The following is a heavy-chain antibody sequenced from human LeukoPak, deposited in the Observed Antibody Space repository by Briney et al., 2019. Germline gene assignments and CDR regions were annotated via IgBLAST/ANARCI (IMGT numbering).Heavy chain of an antibody. J-gene: IGHJ5*02. D-gene: IGHD2-2*01. CDR3: ARYSVAPAARRGNWFDP. CDR1: GGSISSYY. CDR2: IYYSGST. V-gene: IGHV4-59*01. Sequence: SETLSLTCTVSGGSISSYYWSWIRQPPGKGLEWIGYIYYSGSTNYNPSLKSRVTISVDTSKNQFSLKLSSVTAADTAVYYCARYSVAPAARRGNWFDPWGQGTLVTVSS.